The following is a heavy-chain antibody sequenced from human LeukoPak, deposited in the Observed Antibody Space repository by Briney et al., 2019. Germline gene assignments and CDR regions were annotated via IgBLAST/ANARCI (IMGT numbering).Heavy chain of an antibody. D-gene: IGHD3/OR15-3a*01. CDR1: GFTFSSYA. J-gene: IGHJ4*02. V-gene: IGHV3-23*01. CDR3: AKDIWTRSRPAFDY. Sequence: GGSPRLSCAASGFTFSSYAMSWVRQAPGRGLEWVSAISGSGGSTYYADSVKGRFTISRDNSKNTLYLQMNSLRAEDTAVYYCAKDIWTRSRPAFDYWGQGTLVTVSS. CDR2: ISGSGGST.